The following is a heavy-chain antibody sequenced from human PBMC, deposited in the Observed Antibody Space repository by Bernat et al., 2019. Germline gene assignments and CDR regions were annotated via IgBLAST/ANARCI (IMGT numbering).Heavy chain of an antibody. CDR2: IWYDGSNK. CDR3: ARDFGGGVSYFDY. Sequence: VQLVDSGGGVVQPGRSLRLSCAVSGFTFRSYGMHWVRQAPGKGLEWVAVIWYDGSNKYYAESVKGRFTISRDNSKNTVYLQMNSLRAEDTAVYYCARDFGGGVSYFDYWGQGTLVAVSS. D-gene: IGHD3-3*01. CDR1: GFTFRSYG. J-gene: IGHJ4*02. V-gene: IGHV3-33*01.